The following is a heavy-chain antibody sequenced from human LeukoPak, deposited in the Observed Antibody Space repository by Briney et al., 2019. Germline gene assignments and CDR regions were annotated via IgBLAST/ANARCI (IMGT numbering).Heavy chain of an antibody. D-gene: IGHD3-9*01. CDR2: INPSGGST. CDR1: GYTLTDYY. J-gene: IGHJ4*02. V-gene: IGHV1-46*01. CDR3: ARENYDILTEYYFDY. Sequence: ASVKVSCKASGYTLTDYYMHWVRQAPGQGLEWMGIINPSGGSTSYAQEFQGRVTMTRDMSTSTVYMELSSLRSEDTAVYYCARENYDILTEYYFDYWGQGTLVTVSS.